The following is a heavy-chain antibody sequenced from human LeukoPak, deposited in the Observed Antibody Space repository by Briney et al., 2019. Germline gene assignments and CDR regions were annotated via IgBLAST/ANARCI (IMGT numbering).Heavy chain of an antibody. J-gene: IGHJ6*03. CDR1: GFTFSRYS. Sequence: GGSLRLSCAASGFTFSRYSIHWVRQAPGKGLEWVAVISYDGSNKYYAGSVRGRFTISRDNSKNGLYLQMNSLRPDDTAIYYCAREGFASSWLYYYYYMDVWGKGTTVTVSS. D-gene: IGHD6-13*01. CDR2: ISYDGSNK. V-gene: IGHV3-30*04. CDR3: AREGFASSWLYYYYYMDV.